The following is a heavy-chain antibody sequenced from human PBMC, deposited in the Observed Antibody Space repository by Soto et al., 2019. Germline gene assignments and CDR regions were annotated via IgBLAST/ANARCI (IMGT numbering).Heavy chain of an antibody. D-gene: IGHD6-6*01. Sequence: PSETLSLTCAVYGGSFSGYYWSWIRQPPGKGLEWIGEINHSGSTNYNPSLKSRVTISVDTSKNQFSLKLSSVTAADTAVYYCATPGGYSSSANYFDYWGQGTLVTVSS. J-gene: IGHJ4*02. CDR3: ATPGGYSSSANYFDY. V-gene: IGHV4-34*01. CDR1: GGSFSGYY. CDR2: INHSGST.